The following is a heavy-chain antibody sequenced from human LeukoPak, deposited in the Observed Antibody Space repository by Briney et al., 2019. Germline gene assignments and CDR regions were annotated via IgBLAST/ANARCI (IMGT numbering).Heavy chain of an antibody. CDR3: ARDYSGFVQH. J-gene: IGHJ1*01. CDR1: GFTFSTFT. Sequence: GGSLRLSCVVSGFTFSTFTMNWVRQAPGKGLEWVSCISSSSSYIYYADSVKGRFTISRDNAKNSLYLQMNSLRAEDTAVYYCARDYSGFVQHWGQGTLVTVSS. V-gene: IGHV3-21*01. CDR2: ISSSSSYI. D-gene: IGHD2-15*01.